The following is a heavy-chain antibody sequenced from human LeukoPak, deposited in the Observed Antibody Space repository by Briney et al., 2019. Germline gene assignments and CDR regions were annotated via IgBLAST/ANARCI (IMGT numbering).Heavy chain of an antibody. CDR1: GYTFTSYD. J-gene: IGHJ4*02. CDR3: ARWSGPLPAAMGVPGS. CDR2: MNPNSGNT. V-gene: IGHV1-8*01. D-gene: IGHD2-2*01. Sequence: ASVKVSCKASGYTFTSYDINWVRQATGQGLEWMGWMNPNSGNTGYAQKFQGRVTMTRNTSISTAYMELSSLRSEDTAVYYCARWSGPLPAAMGVPGSWGQGTLVTVSS.